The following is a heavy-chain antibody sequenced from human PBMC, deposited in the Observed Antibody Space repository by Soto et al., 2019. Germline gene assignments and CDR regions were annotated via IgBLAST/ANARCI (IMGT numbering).Heavy chain of an antibody. Sequence: PSESLSLTFAVSGGSINSSNWWSCVRHPPGKGLEWIGEIYNSGSTNYNPSLKSRVTISVDKSKNQFSLKLSSVTAADTAVYYCAQCSGWYGTLDYWGQGTLVTVSS. CDR1: GGSINSSNW. J-gene: IGHJ4*02. CDR3: AQCSGWYGTLDY. V-gene: IGHV4-4*02. CDR2: IYNSGST. D-gene: IGHD6-19*01.